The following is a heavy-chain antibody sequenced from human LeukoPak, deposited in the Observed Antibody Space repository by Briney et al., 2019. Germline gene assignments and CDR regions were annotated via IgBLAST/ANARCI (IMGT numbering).Heavy chain of an antibody. CDR1: GYTFTSYG. Sequence: ASVKVSCKASGYTFTSYGISWVRQAPGQGLEWMGWISAYNGNTNYAQKLQGRVTMTTDTSTSTAYMELRSLRSDDTAVYYCARDFNRVMVVGIVTNFDYWGQGTLVTVSS. J-gene: IGHJ4*02. V-gene: IGHV1-18*01. D-gene: IGHD2-21*01. CDR3: ARDFNRVMVVGIVTNFDY. CDR2: ISAYNGNT.